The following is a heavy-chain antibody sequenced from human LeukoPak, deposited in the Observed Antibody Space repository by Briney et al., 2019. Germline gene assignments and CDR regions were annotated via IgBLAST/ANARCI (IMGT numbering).Heavy chain of an antibody. V-gene: IGHV5-51*01. CDR1: GYSFTSYW. CDR3: ARHRNTRSRYYDFWGGPDSYYYGMDV. J-gene: IGHJ6*02. CDR2: IYPGDSDT. D-gene: IGHD3-3*01. Sequence: GESLKVSCKGSGYSFTSYWIGWVRQMPGKGLEWMGIIYPGDSDTRSSPSFQAQFTISADKSISTAYLQWSSLKASDTAMYYCARHRNTRSRYYDFWGGPDSYYYGMDVWGQGTTVTVSS.